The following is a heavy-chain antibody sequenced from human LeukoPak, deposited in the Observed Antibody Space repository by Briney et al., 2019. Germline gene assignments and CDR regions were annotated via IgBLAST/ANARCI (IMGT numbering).Heavy chain of an antibody. Sequence: ASVKVSCKASGYTFTGYYMHWVRQAPGQGLEWMGWINPNSGGTNYAQKFQGRVTMTRDTSISTAYMELSRLRSDDTAVYYCAREGIGDYGSGSYSPRYYTDVWGKGTTVTVSS. CDR1: GYTFTGYY. CDR3: AREGIGDYGSGSYSPRYYTDV. J-gene: IGHJ6*03. CDR2: INPNSGGT. D-gene: IGHD3-10*01. V-gene: IGHV1-2*02.